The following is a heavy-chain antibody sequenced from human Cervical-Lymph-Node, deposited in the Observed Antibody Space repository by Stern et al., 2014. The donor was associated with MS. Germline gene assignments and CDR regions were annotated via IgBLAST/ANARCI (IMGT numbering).Heavy chain of an antibody. CDR2: VNWNSDTK. CDR1: GFTFDDYA. Sequence: EVQLVESGGGSVQSGRSLRLSWAASGFTFDDYAMHLVRQVPGKGLEWVSGVNWNSDTKAYADSVKGRFTISRDNAKNSLYLQMNNLRADDTALYYCAKGLITVTNDPFDIWGQGTMVTVSS. J-gene: IGHJ3*02. D-gene: IGHD4-17*01. V-gene: IGHV3-9*01. CDR3: AKGLITVTNDPFDI.